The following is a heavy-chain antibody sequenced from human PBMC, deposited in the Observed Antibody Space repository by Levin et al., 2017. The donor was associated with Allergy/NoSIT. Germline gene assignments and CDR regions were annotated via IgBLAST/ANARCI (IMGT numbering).Heavy chain of an antibody. J-gene: IGHJ4*02. D-gene: IGHD3-22*01. V-gene: IGHV4-4*02. CDR1: GASFSSDYW. CDR2: IHRSGST. Sequence: GSLRLSCAVSGASFSSDYWWTWVRQSPGRGLEWIGEIHRSGSTNYHTSLKSRVTLSLDKSKNQFSLRLTSVTAADTAVYYCATRDYYDSTGYWKYWGQGTLVTVSS. CDR3: ATRDYYDSTGYWKY.